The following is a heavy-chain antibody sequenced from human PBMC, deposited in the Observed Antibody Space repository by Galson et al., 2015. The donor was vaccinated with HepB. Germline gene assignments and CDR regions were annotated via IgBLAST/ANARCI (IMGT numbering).Heavy chain of an antibody. CDR3: ARNSVPTGFWNPTVYLRYGMDV. CDR1: GGTFSSYA. Sequence: SVKVSCKASGGTFSSYAISWVRQAPGQGLEWMGGIIPIFGITNYAQKFQGRVTITADESTSTAYMELSSLRSEDTAVYSCARNSVPTGFWNPTVYLRYGMDVWGQGTTVTVSS. J-gene: IGHJ6*02. CDR2: IIPIFGIT. D-gene: IGHD3-3*01. V-gene: IGHV1-69*13.